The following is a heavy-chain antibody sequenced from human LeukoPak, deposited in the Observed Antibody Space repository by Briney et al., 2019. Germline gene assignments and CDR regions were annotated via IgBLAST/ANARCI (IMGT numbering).Heavy chain of an antibody. D-gene: IGHD2-15*01. CDR1: GFTFGSYS. V-gene: IGHV3-21*01. Sequence: GGSLRLSCAASGFTFGSYSMNWVRQAPGKGLEWVSSISSSSRYIYYADSVKGRFTISRDNAKNSLYLQMNSLRAEDTAVYYCARDSYCSGGSCYSDYWGQGTLVTVSS. CDR3: ARDSYCSGGSCYSDY. J-gene: IGHJ4*02. CDR2: ISSSSRYI.